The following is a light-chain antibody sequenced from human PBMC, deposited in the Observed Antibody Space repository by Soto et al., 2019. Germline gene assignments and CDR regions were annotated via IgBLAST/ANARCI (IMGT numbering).Light chain of an antibody. J-gene: IGKJ3*01. V-gene: IGKV1-27*01. CDR2: AAS. CDR1: QGISNY. CDR3: QNYNWPPFT. Sequence: DIQMTQSPSSLSASVGDRVTISCRASQGISNYLAWYQQKPGKAPRLLIYAASSLQSGVSFRFTGSGSGTDFTLTISSLPPEDVATYYCQNYNWPPFTFGPGTKVDIK.